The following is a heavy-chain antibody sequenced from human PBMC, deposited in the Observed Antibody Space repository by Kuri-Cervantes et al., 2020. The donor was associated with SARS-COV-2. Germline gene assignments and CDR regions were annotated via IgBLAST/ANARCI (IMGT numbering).Heavy chain of an antibody. V-gene: IGHV1-2*04. CDR2: INPNSGGT. Sequence: ASVKVSCKASGYTFTGYYMHWVRQAPGQGLEWMGWINPNSGGTNYAQKFQGWVTMTRDTSISTVYMELSRLRSGDTAVYYCARSTPFRRLAVISQGGAFDIWGQGTMVTVSS. J-gene: IGHJ3*02. CDR3: ARSTPFRRLAVISQGGAFDI. CDR1: GYTFTGYY. D-gene: IGHD3-22*01.